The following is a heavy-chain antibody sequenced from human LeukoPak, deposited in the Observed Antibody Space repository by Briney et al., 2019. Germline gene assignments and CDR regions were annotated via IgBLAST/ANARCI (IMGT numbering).Heavy chain of an antibody. CDR1: GYTFTSYD. V-gene: IGHV1-8*01. CDR2: MNPSSGNT. J-gene: IGHJ5*02. Sequence: GASVKVSCKASGYTFTSYDINWVRQATGQGLEWMGWMNPSSGNTGYAQKFQGRVTMTRNTSISTAYMELSSLRSEDTAVYYCARGLDCSSTSCYDWFDPWGQGTLVTVSS. CDR3: ARGLDCSSTSCYDWFDP. D-gene: IGHD2-2*01.